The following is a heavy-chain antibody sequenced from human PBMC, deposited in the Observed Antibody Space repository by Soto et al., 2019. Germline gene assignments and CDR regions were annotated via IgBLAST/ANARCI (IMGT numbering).Heavy chain of an antibody. CDR1: GDWISSGYY. CDR3: VRSGDDHPSYIDY. CDR2: INHMGNS. Sequence: SETLSLTCDVSGDWISSGYYWAWVRQPSGKGMEWIGSINHMGNSYYNPSLKSRVTISVDTSKNQGSLKVSSVTAADTAVYYCVRSGDDHPSYIDYWGQGTLVTVSS. V-gene: IGHV4-38-2*01. D-gene: IGHD3-10*01. J-gene: IGHJ4*02.